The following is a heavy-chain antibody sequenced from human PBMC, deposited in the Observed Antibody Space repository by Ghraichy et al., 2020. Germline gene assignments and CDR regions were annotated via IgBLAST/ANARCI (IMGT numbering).Heavy chain of an antibody. CDR3: AVIQLLYYYGMDV. D-gene: IGHD5-18*01. J-gene: IGHJ6*02. CDR1: GGSISSSSYY. CDR2: IYYSGST. V-gene: IGHV4-39*01. Sequence: SQTLSLTCTVSGGSISSSSYYWGWIRQPPGKGLEWIGSIYYSGSTYYNPSLKSRVTISVDTSKNQFSLKLSSVTAADTAVYYCAVIQLLYYYGMDVWGQGTTVTVSS.